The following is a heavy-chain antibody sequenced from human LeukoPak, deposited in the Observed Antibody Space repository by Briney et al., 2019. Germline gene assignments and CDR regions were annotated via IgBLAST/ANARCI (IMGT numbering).Heavy chain of an antibody. V-gene: IGHV5-51*01. Sequence: GESLKISCKGPGYSFTSYWIGWVRQMPGKGLEWMGIIYPGDSDTRYSPSFQGQVTISADKSISTAYLQWSSLKASDTAMYYCARQYYYDSSGYLDAFDIWGQGTMVTVSS. D-gene: IGHD3-22*01. CDR1: GYSFTSYW. CDR2: IYPGDSDT. J-gene: IGHJ3*02. CDR3: ARQYYYDSSGYLDAFDI.